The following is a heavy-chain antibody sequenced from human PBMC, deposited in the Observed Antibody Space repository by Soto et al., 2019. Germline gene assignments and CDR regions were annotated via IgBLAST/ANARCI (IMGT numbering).Heavy chain of an antibody. D-gene: IGHD2-2*01. J-gene: IGHJ4*02. Sequence: PSETLSLTCTGFGGSSSSTSRYRGWIRQSPGKGLEWIGSISYRGTTYYNPSLKSRVIISVDTSKNQFSLKLSSVTATDTAVYYCASPYSSSPYCLDNWGQGTLVNVSS. CDR2: ISYRGTT. CDR1: GGSSSSTSRY. CDR3: ASPYSSSPYCLDN. V-gene: IGHV4-39*01.